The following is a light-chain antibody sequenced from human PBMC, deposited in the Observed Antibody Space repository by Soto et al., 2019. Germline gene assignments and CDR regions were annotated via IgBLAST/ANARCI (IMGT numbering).Light chain of an antibody. CDR2: DVS. J-gene: IGLJ1*01. Sequence: QSALTQPASVSGSPGQSITISCTGTSSDVGGYNYVSWYQQHPGIAPKLMIYDVSNRPSGVSNRFSGSKSGNTASLTISGLQAEDEADYYCSSYTSSSSYVFGTGTKVTVL. CDR1: SSDVGGYNY. CDR3: SSYTSSSSYV. V-gene: IGLV2-14*01.